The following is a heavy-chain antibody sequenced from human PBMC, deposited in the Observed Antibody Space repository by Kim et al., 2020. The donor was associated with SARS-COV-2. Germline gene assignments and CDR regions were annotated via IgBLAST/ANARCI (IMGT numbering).Heavy chain of an antibody. CDR2: INAGNGNT. Sequence: ASVKVSCKASGYTFTTYTIHCVRQAPGQRLEWMGWINAGNGNTKYSQTFQGRVTITTNTSASTVYMALSSLRSEDTAIYYCARIHDYGGNLHYHYGMDVWGQGTTVTVSS. CDR1: GYTFTTYT. CDR3: ARIHDYGGNLHYHYGMDV. V-gene: IGHV1-3*01. D-gene: IGHD4-17*01. J-gene: IGHJ6*02.